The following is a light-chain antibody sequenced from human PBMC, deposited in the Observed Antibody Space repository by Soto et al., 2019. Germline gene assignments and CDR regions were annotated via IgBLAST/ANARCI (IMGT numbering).Light chain of an antibody. Sequence: DLVMTQSPLSLPVTPGEPASISCRSSQSLLHSNGYNYLDWYLQKPGQSPQLLIYLGSNRGSGDPDGFSGSGTDTDFTLKISRVEAEDVGVYYCLQALQTRTFGQGTKGEIK. J-gene: IGKJ1*01. V-gene: IGKV2-28*01. CDR3: LQALQTRT. CDR1: QSLLHSNGYNY. CDR2: LGS.